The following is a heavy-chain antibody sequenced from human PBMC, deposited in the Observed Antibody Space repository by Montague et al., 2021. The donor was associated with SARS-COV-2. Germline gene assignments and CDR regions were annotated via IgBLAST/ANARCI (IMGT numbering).Heavy chain of an antibody. Sequence: SLRLSCAASGFSVSDSDMSWVRQAPGKGPEWVSIIKAGNTYYTDSVKGRFTMSRDNSKNTLSLQMNSLRDEDTAVYYCARGLQQRSNFDYWGQGTLVTVSS. J-gene: IGHJ4*02. CDR1: GFSVSDSD. CDR2: IKAGNT. CDR3: ARGLQQRSNFDY. D-gene: IGHD6-25*01. V-gene: IGHV3-53*01.